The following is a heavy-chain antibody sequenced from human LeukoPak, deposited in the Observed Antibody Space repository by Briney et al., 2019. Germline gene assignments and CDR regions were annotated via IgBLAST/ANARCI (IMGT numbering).Heavy chain of an antibody. V-gene: IGHV1-18*01. CDR1: GYTFTTYG. CDR3: ARGAGYYDFWSGSDDAFDI. Sequence: ASVKVSCKASGYTFTTYGISWVRQAPGQGLEWMGWISSYNGSTNYAQKVQDRVTMTTDTSTSTAYMELRSLRSDDTAVYYCARGAGYYDFWSGSDDAFDIWGQGTMVTVSS. J-gene: IGHJ3*02. D-gene: IGHD3-3*01. CDR2: ISSYNGST.